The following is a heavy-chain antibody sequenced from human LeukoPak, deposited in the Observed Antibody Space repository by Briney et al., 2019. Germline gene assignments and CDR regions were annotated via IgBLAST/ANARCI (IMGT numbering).Heavy chain of an antibody. Sequence: GGSLRLSCAASGFTFSSYWMRWVRQAPGKGLEWVSSISSSSSYIYYADSVKGRFTISRDNAKNSLYLQMNSLRAEDTAVYYCASTPYGDYGYFDYWGQGTLVTVSS. CDR2: ISSSSSYI. J-gene: IGHJ4*02. D-gene: IGHD4-17*01. CDR1: GFTFSSYW. CDR3: ASTPYGDYGYFDY. V-gene: IGHV3-21*01.